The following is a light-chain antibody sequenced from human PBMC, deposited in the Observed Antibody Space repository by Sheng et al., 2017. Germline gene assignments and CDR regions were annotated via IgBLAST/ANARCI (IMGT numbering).Light chain of an antibody. Sequence: QSALTQPASVSGSPGQSITISCTGTISDIGGSNFVSWYQQHPGKAPKLMIFDVSNRPSGVSDRFSASKSGNTASLTISGLQAEDEADYYCTSYTTDSTFVFGTGTKVTVL. CDR2: DVS. V-gene: IGLV2-14*03. J-gene: IGLJ1*01. CDR1: ISDIGGSNF. CDR3: TSYTTDSTFV.